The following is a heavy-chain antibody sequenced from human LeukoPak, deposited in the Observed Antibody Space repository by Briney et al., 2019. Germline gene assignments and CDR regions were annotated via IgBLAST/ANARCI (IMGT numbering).Heavy chain of an antibody. Sequence: GASVKVSCKASGYTFTGYYMHWVRQAPGQGLEWMGWINPNSGGTNYAQKFQGRVTMTRDTSISTAYMELSRLRSDDTAVYYCARGYSGYEELGTYWGQGTLVTVSS. CDR1: GYTFTGYY. CDR3: ARGYSGYEELGTY. J-gene: IGHJ4*02. D-gene: IGHD5-12*01. V-gene: IGHV1-2*02. CDR2: INPNSGGT.